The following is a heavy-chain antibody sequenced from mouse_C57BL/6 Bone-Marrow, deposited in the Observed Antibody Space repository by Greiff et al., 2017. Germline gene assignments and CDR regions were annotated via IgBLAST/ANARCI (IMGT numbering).Heavy chain of an antibody. CDR3: ARSGAYGSRFAY. V-gene: IGHV1-54*01. D-gene: IGHD2-1*01. CDR1: GYAFTNYL. CDR2: INPGSGGT. Sequence: QVQLQQSGAELVRPGTSVKVSCKASGYAFTNYLIEWVKQRPGQGLEWIGVINPGSGGTNYTEKFKGKATLTADTSSSTAYMQLSSLTSEDSAVDFCARSGAYGSRFAYWGQGTLVTVSA. J-gene: IGHJ3*01.